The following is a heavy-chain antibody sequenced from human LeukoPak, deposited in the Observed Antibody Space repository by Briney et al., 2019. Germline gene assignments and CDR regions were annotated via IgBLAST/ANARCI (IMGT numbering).Heavy chain of an antibody. D-gene: IGHD2-2*02. CDR1: GFTFSRHW. CDR3: ARGLYGDDAFDI. J-gene: IGHJ3*02. CDR2: IKKDGREV. Sequence: GGSLRLSCVASGFTFSRHWMAWVRQAPGKGLEWVANIKKDGREVYYMDSVKGRFTISRDNAKNSLYLQMNSLRAEDTAVYYCARGLYGDDAFDIWGQGAMVTVSS. V-gene: IGHV3-7*01.